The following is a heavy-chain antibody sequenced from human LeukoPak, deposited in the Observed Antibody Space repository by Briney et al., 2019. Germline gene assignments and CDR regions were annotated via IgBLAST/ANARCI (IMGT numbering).Heavy chain of an antibody. Sequence: PGGSLRLSCAASGLTFSSYAMRSVRPAPGKGRGWVSAISGSGGSTYYADSVKGRFTISRDNSKNTLYLKMNSLRAEDTAVYYCAKLSESYYYYYYMDVWGKGTTVTVSS. D-gene: IGHD2/OR15-2a*01. CDR2: ISGSGGST. CDR1: GLTFSSYA. J-gene: IGHJ6*03. V-gene: IGHV3-23*01. CDR3: AKLSESYYYYYYMDV.